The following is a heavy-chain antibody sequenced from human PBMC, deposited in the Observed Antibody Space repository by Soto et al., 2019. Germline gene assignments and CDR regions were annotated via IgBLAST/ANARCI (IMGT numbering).Heavy chain of an antibody. V-gene: IGHV3-33*01. J-gene: IGHJ4*02. CDR3: AGGTYYFDY. CDR2: ILYDGSNK. Sequence: QVQLVESGGGVVQPGRSLRLSCAASGFTFSNYGMHWARQAPGKGLEWVAAILYDGSNKYYTDSVKGRFTISRDNSKNPLYLQMNSLRAEDTAVYYCAGGTYYFDYTGQGTVVTVSS. D-gene: IGHD1-26*01. CDR1: GFTFSNYG.